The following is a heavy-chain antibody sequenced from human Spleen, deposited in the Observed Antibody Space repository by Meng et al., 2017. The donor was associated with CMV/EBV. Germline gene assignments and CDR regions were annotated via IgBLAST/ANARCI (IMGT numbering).Heavy chain of an antibody. CDR2: ISYDGSNN. V-gene: IGHV3-30-3*01. Sequence: GESLKISCAASGFTFSSYAMHWVRQAPGKGLEWVATISYDGSNNYYADSVKGRFTISRDNSKNTLYLRMNSLRTEDTAVFFCARGGDIVVVPTATYYYYGMDVWGQGTTVTVSS. CDR1: GFTFSSYA. D-gene: IGHD2-2*01. J-gene: IGHJ6*02. CDR3: ARGGDIVVVPTATYYYYGMDV.